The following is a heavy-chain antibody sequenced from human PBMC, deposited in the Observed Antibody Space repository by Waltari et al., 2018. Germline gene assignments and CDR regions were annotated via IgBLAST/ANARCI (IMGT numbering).Heavy chain of an antibody. CDR1: GGSFSTYA. Sequence: QVQLVQSGAELKKPGSSVKVSCKASGGSFSTYAITWVRQAPGQGLEWMGGIIPRFGTANYAQKIQDRVTISTDESMTTAYMELSSLTSEDTAVYYCARGGLYGQQLLESAFEIWGQGTKVTVSS. J-gene: IGHJ3*02. CDR3: ARGGLYGQQLLESAFEI. V-gene: IGHV1-69*05. D-gene: IGHD6-13*01. CDR2: IIPRFGTA.